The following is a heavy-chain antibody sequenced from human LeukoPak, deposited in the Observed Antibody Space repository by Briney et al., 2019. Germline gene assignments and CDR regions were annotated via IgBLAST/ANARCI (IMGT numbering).Heavy chain of an antibody. J-gene: IGHJ3*02. V-gene: IGHV3-7*01. CDR1: GFTFSSYW. D-gene: IGHD1-26*01. Sequence: GGSLRLSCPASGFTFSSYWMSWVRQTPGKGLEWVANIKQDGSEKYYVDSMRGRFTISRDNAKNSPYLHMNSLRAEDTAVYYCARDGSIVGAADAFDIWGQGTMVTVSS. CDR2: IKQDGSEK. CDR3: ARDGSIVGAADAFDI.